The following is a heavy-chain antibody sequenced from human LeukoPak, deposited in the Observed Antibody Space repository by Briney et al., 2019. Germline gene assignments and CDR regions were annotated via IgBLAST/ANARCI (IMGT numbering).Heavy chain of an antibody. CDR2: VYHTGST. Sequence: SETLSLTCFVSGDSLSSGYYWGWVRQPPGKGLEWIGSVYHTGSTYYNPSLKSRVTISVDTSKNQFSLKLSSVTAADTAVYYCARDNGAAAGTGGDYWGQGTLVTVSS. CDR3: ARDNGAAAGTGGDY. J-gene: IGHJ4*02. CDR1: GDSLSSGYY. V-gene: IGHV4-38-2*02. D-gene: IGHD6-13*01.